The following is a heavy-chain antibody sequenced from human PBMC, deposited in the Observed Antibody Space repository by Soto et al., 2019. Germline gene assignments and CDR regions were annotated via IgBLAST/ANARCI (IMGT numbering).Heavy chain of an antibody. D-gene: IGHD2-2*01. CDR1: GFTFNRSW. V-gene: IGHV3-7*01. Sequence: GGSLRLSCAASGFTFNRSWMSWVRQTAGKGLEWLTNIKEDGSETFYVDSVKGRFTISRDNAKNLLYLQMNSLRVEDTAVYYCTRDPRENTNDYFDHWGQGTPVTVSS. J-gene: IGHJ4*02. CDR2: IKEDGSET. CDR3: TRDPRENTNDYFDH.